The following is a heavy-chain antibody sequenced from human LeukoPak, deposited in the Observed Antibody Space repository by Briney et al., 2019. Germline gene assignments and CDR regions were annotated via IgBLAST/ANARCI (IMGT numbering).Heavy chain of an antibody. Sequence: SETLSLTCTDSGGSISGDSYYWSWIRQPAGKGLEWIGRIYTSGSTNYNPSLKSRVTISLDTSKNQFSLKLNSVTAADTAVYYCARGVATINFDYWGQGTLVTVSS. J-gene: IGHJ4*02. D-gene: IGHD5-24*01. CDR3: ARGVATINFDY. CDR1: GGSISGDSYY. V-gene: IGHV4-61*02. CDR2: IYTSGST.